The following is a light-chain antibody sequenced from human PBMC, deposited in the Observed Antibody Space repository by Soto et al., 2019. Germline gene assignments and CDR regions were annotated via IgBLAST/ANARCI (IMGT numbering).Light chain of an antibody. V-gene: IGKV1-6*01. CDR2: GAT. J-gene: IGKJ1*01. Sequence: ALQMTQSPSSLSASVGDRVTITCRASQDIRTELGWYQQKPGKAPKLLIYGATTLQSCVPTRFSGSGSGTDFTLTISGLQPEAFATYYCLQDYNYPRTFGQGTKVEVK. CDR1: QDIRTE. CDR3: LQDYNYPRT.